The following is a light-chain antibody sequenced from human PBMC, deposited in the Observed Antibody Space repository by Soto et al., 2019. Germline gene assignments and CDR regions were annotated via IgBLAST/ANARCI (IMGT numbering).Light chain of an antibody. CDR2: DVT. V-gene: IGLV2-11*01. CDR1: SSDVGGYNY. J-gene: IGLJ2*01. CDR3: CSSAGSPHVV. Sequence: QSALTQPRSVSGSPGQSVTISCTGTSSDVGGYNYVSWYQQHPGKAPKLMIYDVTKRPSGVPDRFSGSKSGHTASLTISGLQAEAEADYYCCSSAGSPHVVFGGGTQLTVL.